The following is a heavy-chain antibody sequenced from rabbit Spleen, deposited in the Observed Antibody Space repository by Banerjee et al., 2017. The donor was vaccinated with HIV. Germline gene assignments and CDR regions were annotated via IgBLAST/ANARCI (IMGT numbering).Heavy chain of an antibody. CDR2: IDTSNGDT. V-gene: IGHV1S45*01. J-gene: IGHJ2*01. CDR1: GFSFSNKAV. Sequence: QEQLVESGGGLVKPEGSLKLSCTASGFSFSNKAVMCWVRQAPGKGLEWIACIDTSNGDTDYANWPKGRFTISKTSSTTVTLQMTSLTVADTATYFCARNYVNAFDPWGQGTLVTVS. D-gene: IGHD1-1*01. CDR3: ARNYVNAFDP.